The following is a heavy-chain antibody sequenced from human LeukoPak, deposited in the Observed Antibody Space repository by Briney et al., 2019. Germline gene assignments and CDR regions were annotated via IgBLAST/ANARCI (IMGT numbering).Heavy chain of an antibody. J-gene: IGHJ4*02. Sequence: PGGSLRLSCAASEFTFSSFWMSWVRQAPGKGLEWVANIKQDGSEKRYVDSVKGRFTISRDNAKNSLYLQMNSMSAEDTAVYYCARGSSGWTSPFDYWGQGTLVTVSS. V-gene: IGHV3-7*01. CDR1: EFTFSSFW. CDR3: ARGSSGWTSPFDY. CDR2: IKQDGSEK. D-gene: IGHD6-19*01.